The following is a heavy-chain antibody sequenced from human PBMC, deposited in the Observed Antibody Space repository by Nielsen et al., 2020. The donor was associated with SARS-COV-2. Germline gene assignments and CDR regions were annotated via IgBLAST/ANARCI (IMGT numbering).Heavy chain of an antibody. CDR1: GFTFSSYG. J-gene: IGHJ6*03. V-gene: IGHV3-30*03. D-gene: IGHD3-22*01. CDR3: ARDLYDSSGYPPYYYYMDV. CDR2: ISYDGSNK. Sequence: GGSLRLSCAASGFTFSSYGMHWVRQAPGKGLEWVAVISYDGSNKYYADSVKGRFTISRDNSKNTLYLQMNSLRAEDTAVYYCARDLYDSSGYPPYYYYMDVWGKGTTVTVSS.